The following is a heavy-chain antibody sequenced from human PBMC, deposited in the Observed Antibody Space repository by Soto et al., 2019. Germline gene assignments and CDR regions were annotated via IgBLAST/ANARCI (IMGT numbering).Heavy chain of an antibody. CDR2: IYYSGST. D-gene: IGHD3-22*01. V-gene: IGHV4-31*03. CDR1: GGSISSGGYY. J-gene: IGHJ5*02. CDR3: ARAYSSSAYYYDSSGSEFDP. Sequence: SETLSLTCTVSGGSISSGGYYWSWIRQHPGKGLEWIGYIYYSGSTYYNPSLKSRVTISVDTSKNQFSLKLSSVTDADTAVYYCARAYSSSAYYYDSSGSEFDPWGQETLVTVSS.